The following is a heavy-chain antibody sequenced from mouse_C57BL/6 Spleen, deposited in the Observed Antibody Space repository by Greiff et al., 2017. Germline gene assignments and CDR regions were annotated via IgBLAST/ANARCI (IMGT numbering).Heavy chain of an antibody. D-gene: IGHD2-13*01. V-gene: IGHV1-72*01. CDR2: IDPNSGGT. CDR3: AREYYGDYYYAMDY. CDR1: GYTFTSYW. Sequence: QVQLQQPGAELVKPGASVKLSCKASGYTFTSYWMHWVKQRPGRGLEWIGRIDPNSGGTKYNEKFKSKATLTVDKPSSTAYMQRSSLTSEDSAVYYFAREYYGDYYYAMDYWGQGTSVTVSS. J-gene: IGHJ4*01.